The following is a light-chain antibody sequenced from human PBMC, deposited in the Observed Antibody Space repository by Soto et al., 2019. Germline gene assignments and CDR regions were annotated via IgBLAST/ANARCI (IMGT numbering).Light chain of an antibody. V-gene: IGKV3-11*01. CDR3: PQRTNWRIT. CDR1: QSVSSS. J-gene: IGKJ5*01. Sequence: EIVLTQSPSILSLSPGERATLSCRASQSVSSSLACYQQKPGQAPTLLIYDTSNRVTDIPPRFSGSGSGTDFTLTISSLEHEDFAVYYCPQRTNWRITFGHGTRLEIK. CDR2: DTS.